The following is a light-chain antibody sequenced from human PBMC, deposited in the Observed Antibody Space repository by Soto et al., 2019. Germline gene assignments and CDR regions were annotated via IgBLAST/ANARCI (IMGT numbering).Light chain of an antibody. CDR1: SSNIRSNY. Sequence: QSVLTQPPSASGTPGQRVTISCSGSSSNIRSNYVYWYQQLPGTAPKLLIYDNNKRPSGIPDRFSGSKSGTSATLGITGLQTGDEADYYCGTWDSSLSTGEFGGGTKLTVL. CDR2: DNN. V-gene: IGLV1-51*01. CDR3: GTWDSSLSTGE. J-gene: IGLJ3*02.